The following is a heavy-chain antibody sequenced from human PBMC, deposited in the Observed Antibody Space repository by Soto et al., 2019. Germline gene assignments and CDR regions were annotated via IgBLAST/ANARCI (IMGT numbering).Heavy chain of an antibody. CDR2: INPSGGST. CDR3: AITAYSSRQIDY. D-gene: IGHD6-13*01. J-gene: IGHJ4*02. V-gene: IGHV1-46*01. Sequence: VASVKVSGKASGYTFTSYYMHWVRQAPGQGLEWMGIINPSGGSTSHAQKFQGRVTMTRDTSTSTVYMELSSLRSEDTAVYYCAITAYSSRQIDYWGQGTLVTVSS. CDR1: GYTFTSYY.